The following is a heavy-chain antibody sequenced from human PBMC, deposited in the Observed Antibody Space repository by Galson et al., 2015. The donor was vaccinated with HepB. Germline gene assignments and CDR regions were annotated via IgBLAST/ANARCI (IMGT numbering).Heavy chain of an antibody. Sequence: SLRLSCAASGFTFSSYSMNWVRQAPGKGLEWVSYISSSSSTIYYADSVKGRFTISRDNAKNSLYLQMNSLRDEDTAVYYCARDEAGYSSGWGYYYYGMDVWGQGTTVTVSS. CDR2: ISSSSSTI. V-gene: IGHV3-48*02. CDR3: ARDEAGYSSGWGYYYYGMDV. D-gene: IGHD6-19*01. CDR1: GFTFSSYS. J-gene: IGHJ6*02.